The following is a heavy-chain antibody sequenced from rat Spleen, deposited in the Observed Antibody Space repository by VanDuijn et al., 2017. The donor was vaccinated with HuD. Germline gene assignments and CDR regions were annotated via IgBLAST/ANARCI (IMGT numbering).Heavy chain of an antibody. CDR1: TYSINSIS. Sequence: EVQLQESGPGLVKPSQSLPLPCSVPTYSINSISWAWVRKFPGNKVEWMGYITYSGGTSYNSSLKSRISITRDTSKNQFFLQLNSVTTEDTATYYCARYRNSMGLFDYWGQGLMVTVSS. D-gene: IGHD1-7*01. CDR2: ITYSGGT. CDR3: ARYRNSMGLFDY. J-gene: IGHJ2*01. V-gene: IGHV3-1*01.